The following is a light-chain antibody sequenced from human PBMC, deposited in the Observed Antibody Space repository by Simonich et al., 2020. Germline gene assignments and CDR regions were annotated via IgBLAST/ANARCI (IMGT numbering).Light chain of an antibody. Sequence: QAGLTQPPSVSKGLRQTATLTCTGNSNIVGNQGASWLQQHQGHPPKLRSYRNNNRPSGISERFSVSRAGNTASLTITGLQPEDEADYYCSAWDSSLSARWVFGGGTKLTVL. CDR2: RNN. CDR3: SAWDSSLSARWV. J-gene: IGLJ3*02. V-gene: IGLV10-54*02. CDR1: SNIVGNQG.